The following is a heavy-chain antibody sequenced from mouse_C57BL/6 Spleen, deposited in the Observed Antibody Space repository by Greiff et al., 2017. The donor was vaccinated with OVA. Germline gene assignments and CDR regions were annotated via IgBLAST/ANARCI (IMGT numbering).Heavy chain of an antibody. Sequence: EVKLQESGPGLVKPSQSLSLTCSVTGYSITSGYYWNWIRQFPGNKLEWMGYISYDGSNNYNPSLKNRISITRDTSKNQFFLKLNSVTTEDTATYYCARDPGIGYWGQGTTLTVSS. V-gene: IGHV3-6*01. J-gene: IGHJ2*01. D-gene: IGHD4-1*01. CDR1: GYSITSGYY. CDR2: ISYDGSN. CDR3: ARDPGIGY.